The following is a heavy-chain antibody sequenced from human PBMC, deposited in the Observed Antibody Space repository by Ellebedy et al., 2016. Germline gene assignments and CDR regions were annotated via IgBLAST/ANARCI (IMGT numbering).Heavy chain of an antibody. J-gene: IGHJ4*02. Sequence: GESLKISXEASGFTFSSYDFHWVRQAPGKGLEWVSAIGTVGDTYYAGSVKGRFTISREDAKNSFYLQMNSLSAGDTAVYYCAKGTNYCGGDCQYYFEYWGQGTLVTVSS. CDR2: IGTVGDT. CDR3: AKGTNYCGGDCQYYFEY. D-gene: IGHD2-21*02. V-gene: IGHV3-13*04. CDR1: GFTFSSYD.